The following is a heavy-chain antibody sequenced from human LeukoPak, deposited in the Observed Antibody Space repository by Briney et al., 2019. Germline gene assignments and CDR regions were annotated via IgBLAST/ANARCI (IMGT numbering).Heavy chain of an antibody. V-gene: IGHV1-69*05. CDR3: ATKSTRGYSYGKYYYYYMDV. D-gene: IGHD5-18*01. CDR1: GGTFISYA. Sequence: SVKVSCKASGGTFISYAISWVRQAPGQGLEWMGGIIPIFGTANYAQKFQGRVTITTDESTSTAYMELSSLRSEDTAVYYCATKSTRGYSYGKYYYYYMDVWGKGTTVTISS. J-gene: IGHJ6*03. CDR2: IIPIFGTA.